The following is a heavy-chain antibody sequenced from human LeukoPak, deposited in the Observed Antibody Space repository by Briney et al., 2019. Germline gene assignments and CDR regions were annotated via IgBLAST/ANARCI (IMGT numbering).Heavy chain of an antibody. CDR2: IYYSGTT. V-gene: IGHV4-39*07. CDR1: GGSISSSNYY. J-gene: IGHJ4*02. D-gene: IGHD6-13*01. CDR3: ARASSTSVAAANDY. Sequence: SETLSLTCTVSGGSISSSNYYWGWIRQPPGKGLEWIGSIYYSGTTFYNPSFKSRVTISVDTSKNQFSLKLSSVTAADTAMYYCARASSTSVAAANDYWGQGTLVTVSS.